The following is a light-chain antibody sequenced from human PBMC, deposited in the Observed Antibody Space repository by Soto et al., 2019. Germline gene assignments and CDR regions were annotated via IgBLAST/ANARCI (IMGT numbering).Light chain of an antibody. CDR3: MQTLQAPLT. CDR2: VGS. Sequence: DIVMTQSPLSLSVTPGEPASISCRSSQSLLHSDGYNSLAWYLQKPGQSPQVLIVVGSDRASGVPDRFSGSGSGTDFTLKISSLEADDVGVYYYMQTLQAPLTFGQGTKVEIK. CDR1: QSLLHSDGYNS. J-gene: IGKJ1*01. V-gene: IGKV2-28*01.